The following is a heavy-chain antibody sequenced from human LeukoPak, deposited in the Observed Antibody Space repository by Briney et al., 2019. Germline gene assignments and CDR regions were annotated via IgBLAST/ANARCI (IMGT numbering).Heavy chain of an antibody. V-gene: IGHV4-39*07. CDR1: GGSMTAGDYY. CDR2: S. CDR3: ARIYGLYQEAMDV. Sequence: SETLSLTFTVSGGSMTAGDYYWGWVRQPPGTGLQWIATSYQGASLKSRVTISLDTSKNQFSLRLTSVTAADTGVYYCARIYGLYQEAMDVWGPGITVTVSS. D-gene: IGHD3-16*02. J-gene: IGHJ6*02.